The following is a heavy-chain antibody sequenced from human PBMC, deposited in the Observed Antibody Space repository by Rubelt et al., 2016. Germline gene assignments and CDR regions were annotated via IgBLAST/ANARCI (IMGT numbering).Heavy chain of an antibody. CDR2: FLYDGSDK. V-gene: IGHV3-30*02. Sequence: GGSLRLSCAASGFSFSSHGMNWARQAPGRGLEWVAFFLYDGSDKKYGDSVKGRFTISRDNYKNTLYLQMNSLRDDDTAVYYCARTSSSSCDYWGQGTLVTVSS. D-gene: IGHD6-6*01. CDR1: GFSFSSHG. J-gene: IGHJ4*02. CDR3: ARTSSSSCDY.